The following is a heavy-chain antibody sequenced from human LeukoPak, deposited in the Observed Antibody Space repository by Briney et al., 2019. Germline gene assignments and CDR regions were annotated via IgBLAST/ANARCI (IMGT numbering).Heavy chain of an antibody. CDR1: GFTFSSYG. CDR3: AKDSDIAVAGTDDAFDL. V-gene: IGHV3-30*18. Sequence: GGSLRLSCAASGFTFSSYGMHWVRQAPGKGLQWVAFISYDGSSEYYADSVKGRFIISRDNSKNTLYLQVNSLRAEDTAVYYCAKDSDIAVAGTDDAFDLWGQGTMSPSLQ. D-gene: IGHD6-19*01. CDR2: ISYDGSSE. J-gene: IGHJ3*01.